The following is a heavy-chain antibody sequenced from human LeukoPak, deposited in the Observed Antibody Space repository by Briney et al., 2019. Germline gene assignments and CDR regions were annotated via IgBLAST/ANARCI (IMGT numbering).Heavy chain of an antibody. J-gene: IGHJ4*02. D-gene: IGHD3-10*01. CDR2: MSYDGSNQ. Sequence: PGGSLRLSCAASGFTFSIYGMHWVRQALGKGLEWVAVMSYDGSNQYYADSVEGRFTISRDNSKNTLYLQMNSLRAEDTAVYYCAKKSQGSWRELPDYWGQGTLVTVSS. V-gene: IGHV3-30*18. CDR3: AKKSQGSWRELPDY. CDR1: GFTFSIYG.